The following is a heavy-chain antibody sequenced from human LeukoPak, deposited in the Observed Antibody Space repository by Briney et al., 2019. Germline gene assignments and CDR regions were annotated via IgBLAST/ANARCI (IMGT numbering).Heavy chain of an antibody. CDR2: INPNSGGT. J-gene: IGHJ4*02. V-gene: IGHV1-2*04. CDR3: ARGEYCSSTSCYDY. D-gene: IGHD2-2*01. CDR1: GYTFTGYY. Sequence: GASVKVSCKASGYTFTGYYMHWVRQAPGQGLEWMGWINPNSGGTNYAQKFQGWVTMTRDTSISPAYMELSRLRSDDTAVYYCARGEYCSSTSCYDYWGQGTLVTVSS.